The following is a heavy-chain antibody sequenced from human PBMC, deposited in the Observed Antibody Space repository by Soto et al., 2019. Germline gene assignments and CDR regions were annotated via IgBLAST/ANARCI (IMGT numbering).Heavy chain of an antibody. J-gene: IGHJ6*02. CDR1: GFTFNNSG. D-gene: IGHD5-12*01. V-gene: IGHV3-30*18. CDR3: AKDRVRGAYGHYYGMDV. CDR2: ISFDGSET. Sequence: QVQLVESGGGVVQPGRSLRLSCAVSGFTFNNSGMHWIRQAPGKGLEWVAVISFDGSETYYADSMKGRFTISRDNSKNMLQLQMNSMRAEDTAIYYYAKDRVRGAYGHYYGMDVWGQGTTVTVSS.